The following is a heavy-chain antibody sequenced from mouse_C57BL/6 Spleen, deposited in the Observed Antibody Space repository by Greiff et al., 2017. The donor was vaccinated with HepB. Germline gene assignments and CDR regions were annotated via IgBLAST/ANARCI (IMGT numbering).Heavy chain of an antibody. J-gene: IGHJ1*03. Sequence: EVKLVESGGDLVKPGGSLKLSCAASGFTFSSYGMSWVRQTPDKRLEWVATISSGGSYTYYPDSVKGRFTISRDNAKNTLYLQMSSLKSEDTAMYYCARHGEPRYFDVWGTGTTVTVSS. CDR2: ISSGGSYT. CDR1: GFTFSSYG. CDR3: ARHGEPRYFDV. V-gene: IGHV5-6*01.